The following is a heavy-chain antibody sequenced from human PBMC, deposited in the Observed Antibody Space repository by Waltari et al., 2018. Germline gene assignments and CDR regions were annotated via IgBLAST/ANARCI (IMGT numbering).Heavy chain of an antibody. CDR1: GGSISSSSYY. CDR3: ARGYCSSTSPCWFDP. D-gene: IGHD2-2*01. V-gene: IGHV4-39*07. J-gene: IGHJ5*02. Sequence: QLQLQESGPGLGKPSETLSPTCTVSGGSISSSSYYWGWIRQPPGKGLEWIGSIYYSGSTFYNPSLKSRVTISVDTSKNQFSLKLRSVTAADTAVYYCARGYCSSTSPCWFDPWGQGTLVTVSS. CDR2: IYYSGST.